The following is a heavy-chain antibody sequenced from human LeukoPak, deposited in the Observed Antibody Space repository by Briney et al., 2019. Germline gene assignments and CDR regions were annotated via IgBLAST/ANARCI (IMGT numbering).Heavy chain of an antibody. Sequence: GASVKVSCKASGYTFTGYYIHWVRQAPGQGLEWMGWINPNSGGTNYAQKFQGRVTMTRDTSISTAYMELSRLRSDDTAVYYCANLWFGELPLLGYWGQGTLVTVSS. J-gene: IGHJ4*02. CDR1: GYTFTGYY. CDR3: ANLWFGELPLLGY. V-gene: IGHV1-2*02. CDR2: INPNSGGT. D-gene: IGHD3-10*01.